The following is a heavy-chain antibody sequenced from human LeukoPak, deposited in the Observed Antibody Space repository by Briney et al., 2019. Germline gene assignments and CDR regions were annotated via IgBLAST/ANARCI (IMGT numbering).Heavy chain of an antibody. D-gene: IGHD1-1*01. CDR2: ISGSGGST. J-gene: IGHJ4*02. CDR1: GFTLSTYW. V-gene: IGHV3-23*01. Sequence: GGSLRLSCAASGFTLSTYWMSWVRQAPGKGLEWVSAISGSGGSTYYADSVKGRFTISRDNSKNTLYLQMNSLRAEDTAVYYCAKDRDWNPRYFDYWGQGTLVTVSS. CDR3: AKDRDWNPRYFDY.